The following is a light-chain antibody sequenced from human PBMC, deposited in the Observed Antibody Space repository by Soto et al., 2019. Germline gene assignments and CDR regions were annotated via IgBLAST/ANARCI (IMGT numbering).Light chain of an antibody. J-gene: IGKJ3*01. V-gene: IGKV1-6*01. CDR3: LQKYFYPFT. CDR1: QGIRND. Sequence: AIQMTQSPSSLSASVGDRVTITCRASQGIRNDLDWFQQKPGKAPKLLIYAASNLQSGVPARFSGSGSGTDFTLTISCLQPEDFATYYCLQKYFYPFTFGPGTKVDIK. CDR2: AAS.